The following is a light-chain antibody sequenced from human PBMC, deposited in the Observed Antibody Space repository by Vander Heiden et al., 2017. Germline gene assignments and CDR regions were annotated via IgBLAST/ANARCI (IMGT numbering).Light chain of an antibody. V-gene: IGKV3-15*01. CDR2: GAS. J-gene: IGKJ1*01. CDR1: QSISIN. Sequence: EIVMTQSPATLSLYPGERATLSCRASQSISINLAWYQLKPGQAPRLLIYGASTRATGLPARFSGSESGTEFTLTISSLQSEDFAVYYCHQYYNWRSWTFGQGTKVEIK. CDR3: HQYYNWRSWT.